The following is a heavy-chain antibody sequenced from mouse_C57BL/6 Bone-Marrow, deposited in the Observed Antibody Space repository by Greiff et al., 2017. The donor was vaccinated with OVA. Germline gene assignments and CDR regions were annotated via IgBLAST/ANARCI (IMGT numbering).Heavy chain of an antibody. CDR1: GYAFTNYL. V-gene: IGHV1-54*01. CDR3: AHTVVAPFDY. Sequence: QVQLKQSGAELVRPGTSVKLSCKASGYAFTNYLIEWVKQRPGQGLEWIGVINPGSGGTNYNEKFKGKATLTADKSSSTAYMQLSSLTSEDSAVYFCAHTVVAPFDYWGQGTTLTVSS. D-gene: IGHD1-1*01. CDR2: INPGSGGT. J-gene: IGHJ2*01.